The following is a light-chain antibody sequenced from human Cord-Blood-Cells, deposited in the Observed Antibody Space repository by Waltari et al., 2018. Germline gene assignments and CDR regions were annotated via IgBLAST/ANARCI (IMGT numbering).Light chain of an antibody. J-gene: IGKJ4*02. V-gene: IGKV1-39*01. Sequence: DIQMTQSPSSLSASVGDRVTITCRVSQSISSYLNWYQQKPGKAPKLLIYAASILQSGVPSRFSGSGSGTDFTLTISSLQPEDVATYYGQRSYSTPRTFGEGTKVEIK. CDR1: QSISSY. CDR2: AAS. CDR3: QRSYSTPRT.